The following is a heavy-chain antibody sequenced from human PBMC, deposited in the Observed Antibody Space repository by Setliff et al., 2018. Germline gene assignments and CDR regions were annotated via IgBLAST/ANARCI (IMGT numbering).Heavy chain of an antibody. D-gene: IGHD6-13*01. CDR3: ATNAGRSSSWYPRRPGEGHAFDI. CDR1: GYTLTELS. J-gene: IGHJ3*02. CDR2: LDPEDGET. Sequence: GASVKVSCKVSGYTLTELSRHWVRQAPGKGLEWRGGLDPEDGETIYAQKFQGRVTMTEDTSTDTAYMELSSLRSEDTAVYYCATNAGRSSSWYPRRPGEGHAFDIWGQGTMVTV. V-gene: IGHV1-24*01.